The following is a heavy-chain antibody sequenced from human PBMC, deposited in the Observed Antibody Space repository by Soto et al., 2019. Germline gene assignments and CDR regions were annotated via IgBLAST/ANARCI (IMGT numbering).Heavy chain of an antibody. CDR2: INHSGST. J-gene: IGHJ5*02. V-gene: IGHV4-34*01. D-gene: IGHD3-9*01. CDR3: ARGNTIPRFATFDP. CDR1: GGSFSGYY. Sequence: PSETLSLTCAVYGGSFSGYYWSWIRQPPGKGLEWIGEINHSGSTNYNPSLKSRVTISVDTSKNQFSLKLSSVTAADTAVYYCARGNTIPRFATFDPWGQGTLLTVSS.